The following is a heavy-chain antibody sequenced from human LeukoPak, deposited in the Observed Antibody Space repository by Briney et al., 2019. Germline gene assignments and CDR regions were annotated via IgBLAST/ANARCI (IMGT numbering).Heavy chain of an antibody. CDR1: GFTFSSDF. Sequence: PGGSLRLSCVASGFTFSSDFMHWIRQAPGEGLMWVSQISGDETYTNYADSVKGRFTISRDNAKSTLYLQMNSLRAEDTAIYYCVREDNAFNIWGQGTLVTVSS. V-gene: IGHV3-74*01. CDR2: ISGDETYT. CDR3: VREDNAFNI. J-gene: IGHJ3*02.